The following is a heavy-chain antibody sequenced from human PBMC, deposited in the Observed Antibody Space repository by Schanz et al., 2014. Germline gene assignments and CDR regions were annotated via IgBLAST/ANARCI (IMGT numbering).Heavy chain of an antibody. CDR1: GYTFTGYY. Sequence: QVLLVQSGAEVKQPGASVKVSCKASGYTFTGYYIHWVRQAPGQGFEWMGWINPLSGATDYAPTSQGRVVMTRDTSISTAYMEVTRLVSSDTAVYYCARRGPNCSNNACYHGWFDPWGQGTLVTVSS. J-gene: IGHJ5*02. V-gene: IGHV1-2*02. CDR2: INPLSGAT. D-gene: IGHD4-4*01. CDR3: ARRGPNCSNNACYHGWFDP.